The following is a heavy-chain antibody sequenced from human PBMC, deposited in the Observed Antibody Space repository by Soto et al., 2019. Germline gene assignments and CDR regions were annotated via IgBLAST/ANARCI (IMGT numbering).Heavy chain of an antibody. Sequence: VGSLRLSCAASGFTVSSNYMSWVRQAPGRGLEWVSVIYSGGSTYYADSVKGRFTISRDNSKNTLYLQMNSLRAEDTAVYYCAREASSGWSGGDDAFDIWGQGTMVTVSS. CDR2: IYSGGST. D-gene: IGHD6-19*01. J-gene: IGHJ3*02. CDR1: GFTVSSNY. CDR3: AREASSGWSGGDDAFDI. V-gene: IGHV3-53*01.